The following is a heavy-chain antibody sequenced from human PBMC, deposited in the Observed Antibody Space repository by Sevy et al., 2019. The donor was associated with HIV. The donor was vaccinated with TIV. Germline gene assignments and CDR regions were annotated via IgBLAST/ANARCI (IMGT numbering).Heavy chain of an antibody. CDR3: ARERQQLGPFDY. V-gene: IGHV1-18*01. D-gene: IGHD6-13*01. Sequence: ASVKVSCKASGYTFTSYGISWVRQAPGQGLEGMGWISAYNGDTNYAQKLQGRVTMTTETSTSTAYMELRSLRSDDTAVYYCARERQQLGPFDYWGQGTLVTVSS. CDR1: GYTFTSYG. J-gene: IGHJ4*02. CDR2: ISAYNGDT.